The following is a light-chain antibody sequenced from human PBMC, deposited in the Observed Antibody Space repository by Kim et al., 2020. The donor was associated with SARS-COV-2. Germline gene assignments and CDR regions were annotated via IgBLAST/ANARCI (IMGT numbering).Light chain of an antibody. V-gene: IGKV3-20*01. Sequence: FPGDRATLSCRASRSLSSVYLAWYQQKPGQAPRLLLYGASNRDTGIPVRFSGSGSGTEFSLTISSLEPEDFAVYYCQQYLSSPLTFGGGTKVDIK. CDR3: QQYLSSPLT. J-gene: IGKJ4*01. CDR2: GAS. CDR1: RSLSSVY.